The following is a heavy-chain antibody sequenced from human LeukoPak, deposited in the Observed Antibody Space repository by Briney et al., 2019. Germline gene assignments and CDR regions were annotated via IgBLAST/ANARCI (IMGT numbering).Heavy chain of an antibody. V-gene: IGHV1-8*03. CDR3: ARGYGSSWFDY. J-gene: IGHJ4*02. CDR1: GYTFTSYG. D-gene: IGHD6-13*01. CDR2: MNPNSGNT. Sequence: GASVKVSCKASGYTFTSYGISWVRQATGQGLEWMGWMNPNSGNTGYAQKFQGRVTITRNTSISTAYMELSSLRSEDTAVYYCARGYGSSWFDYWGQGTLVTVSS.